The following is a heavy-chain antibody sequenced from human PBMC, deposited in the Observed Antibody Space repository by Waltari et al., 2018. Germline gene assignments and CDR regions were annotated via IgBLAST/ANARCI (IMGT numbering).Heavy chain of an antibody. J-gene: IGHJ5*02. Sequence: QVQLVQSGAEVKKPGSSVTVSCKASGGTFSSYAISWVRQAPGQGREWMGVIIPILGIENYAQKLQGRVPITADESTSTAYMELSSLRSEDTAVYYCARDPTDEAGPWGQGTLVTVAS. CDR3: ARDPTDEAGP. D-gene: IGHD6-25*01. CDR1: GGTFSSYA. V-gene: IGHV1-69*04. CDR2: IIPILGIE.